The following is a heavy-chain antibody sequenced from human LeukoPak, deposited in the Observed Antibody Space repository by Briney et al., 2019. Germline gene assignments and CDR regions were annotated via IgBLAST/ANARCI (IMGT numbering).Heavy chain of an antibody. CDR2: ISWNSGSI. J-gene: IGHJ4*02. V-gene: IGHV3-9*01. CDR1: GFTFDDYA. D-gene: IGHD3-22*01. Sequence: GRSLRLSCAASGFTFDDYAMHWVRQAPGKGLEWVSGISWNSGSIGYADSVKGRFTISRDNSKNTLYLQMNSLRAEDTAVYYCAKDIPGGYYDALDPFDYWGQGTLVTVSS. CDR3: AKDIPGGYYDALDPFDY.